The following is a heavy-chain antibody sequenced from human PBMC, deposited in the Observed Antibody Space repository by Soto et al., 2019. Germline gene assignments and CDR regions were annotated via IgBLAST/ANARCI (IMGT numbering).Heavy chain of an antibody. Sequence: PGGSLRLSCAASGFTFSDYYMSWIRQAPGKGLEWVSYISSSGSTIYYADSVKGRFTISRDNAKNSLYLQMNSLRAEDTAVYYCARADRYCISTSCYAEGLYLYGMDVGGQGTTVTVSS. CDR1: GFTFSDYY. J-gene: IGHJ6*02. CDR3: ARADRYCISTSCYAEGLYLYGMDV. CDR2: ISSSGSTI. V-gene: IGHV3-11*01. D-gene: IGHD2-2*01.